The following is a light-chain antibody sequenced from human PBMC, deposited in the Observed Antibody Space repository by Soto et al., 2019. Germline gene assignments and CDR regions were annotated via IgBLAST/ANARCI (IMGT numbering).Light chain of an antibody. CDR1: QSVSGY. V-gene: IGKV3-11*01. CDR3: QQHLGRHT. CDR2: DAS. J-gene: IGKJ1*01. Sequence: DIVLKQSPVTLSLYPGERATLSCRASQSVSGYLVWYQQKPGQAPRLLIYDASTRATGIPARFSGSGSGTDFTLTIISLEPEDFAVYYCQQHLGRHTFGQGTKVDIK.